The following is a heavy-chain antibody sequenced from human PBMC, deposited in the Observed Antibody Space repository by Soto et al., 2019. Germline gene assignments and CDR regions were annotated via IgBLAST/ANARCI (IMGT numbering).Heavy chain of an antibody. CDR2: ISYDGSLQ. CDR3: VSDRGYGHASVPYS. D-gene: IGHD5-18*01. CDR1: GFAFSSYG. J-gene: IGHJ4*02. Sequence: QAQLVESGGGVVQPGRSLRLSCAASGFAFSSYGMHWVRQAPGTGLEWVAVISYDGSLQHYADSVKGRFTISRDNSKNRVLLQMSGLRAEATAVYYCVSDRGYGHASVPYSWGQGTLVSVSS. V-gene: IGHV3-30*13.